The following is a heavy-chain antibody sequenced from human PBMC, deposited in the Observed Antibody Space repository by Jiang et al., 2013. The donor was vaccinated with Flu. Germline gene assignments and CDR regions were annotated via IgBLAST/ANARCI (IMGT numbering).Heavy chain of an antibody. D-gene: IGHD3-3*01. CDR3: ARDLFGQIAFDP. CDR1: GDSVSSNSAA. Sequence: QTLSLTCATSGDSVSSNSAAWNWIRQSPSRGLEWLGRTYYRSKWYNDYAVSVKSRISINPETSKNQFSLQLNSVTPDDTAVYYCARDLFGQIAFDPWGQGTLVTVSS. CDR2: TYYRSKWYN. V-gene: IGHV6-1*01. J-gene: IGHJ5*02.